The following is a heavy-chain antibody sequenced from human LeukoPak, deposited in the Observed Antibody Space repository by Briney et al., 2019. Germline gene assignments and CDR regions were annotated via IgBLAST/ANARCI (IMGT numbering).Heavy chain of an antibody. CDR1: GFIFTNAW. V-gene: IGHV3-15*01. D-gene: IGHD3-10*01. Sequence: GGSLRLSCGASGFIFTNAWMTWVRQAPGKGLEWVGRIKSRADGETRDYAAPVKGRFTMSRDDSKATLDLQMNYLEAEDTAVYYCTTDLGITLIRGVIVYWGQGTLVTVTS. CDR3: TTDLGITLIRGVIVY. CDR2: IKSRADGETR. J-gene: IGHJ4*02.